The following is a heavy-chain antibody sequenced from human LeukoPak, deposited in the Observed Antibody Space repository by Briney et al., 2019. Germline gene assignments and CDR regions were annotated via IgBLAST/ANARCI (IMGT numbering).Heavy chain of an antibody. J-gene: IGHJ4*02. D-gene: IGHD3-22*01. Sequence: SETLSLTCAVYGGSFSGYYWGWIRQPPGKGLEWIGSIYYSGSTYYNPSLKSRVTISVDTSKNQFSLKLSSVTAADTAVYYCASTYYYDSSGYHFDYWGQGTLVTVSS. CDR2: IYYSGST. CDR3: ASTYYYDSSGYHFDY. CDR1: GGSFSGYY. V-gene: IGHV4-39*01.